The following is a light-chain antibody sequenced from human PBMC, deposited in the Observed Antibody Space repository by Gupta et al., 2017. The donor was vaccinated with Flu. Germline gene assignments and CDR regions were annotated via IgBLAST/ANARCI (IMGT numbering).Light chain of an antibody. Sequence: SITISCTGTSSDVGTSTFVSWYQHQPGKAPKRVIYEDTERPSGVSSRFSGSKSGNTASLTISGLQAEDEADFYCCSYAGTTKFVFGTGTRVTVL. V-gene: IGLV2-23*01. J-gene: IGLJ1*01. CDR3: CSYAGTTKFV. CDR1: SSDVGTSTF. CDR2: EDT.